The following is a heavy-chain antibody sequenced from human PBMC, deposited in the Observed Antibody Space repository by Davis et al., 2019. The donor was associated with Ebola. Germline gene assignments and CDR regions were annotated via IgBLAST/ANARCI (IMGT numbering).Heavy chain of an antibody. J-gene: IGHJ6*02. CDR2: VYYTGTT. V-gene: IGHV4-61*01. Sequence: PSETLSLTCTVSGSSVSSDISYWSWIRPPPGMGLVWVGYVYYTGTTKYIPSLESRTTMSVDTSKNQFSLKLNSVTAADTAVYYCARDRRQSFGAGVIDEYYGMDVWGQGTTVTVSS. CDR1: GSSVSSDISY. D-gene: IGHD3-10*01. CDR3: ARDRRQSFGAGVIDEYYGMDV.